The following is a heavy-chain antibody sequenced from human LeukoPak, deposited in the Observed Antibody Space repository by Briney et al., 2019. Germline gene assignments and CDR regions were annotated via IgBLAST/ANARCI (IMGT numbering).Heavy chain of an antibody. V-gene: IGHV3-74*01. D-gene: IGHD3-10*01. CDR2: INSDGSST. J-gene: IGHJ1*01. CDR1: GFTFSSYW. CDR3: ARGDDVMWFGKLLPEYFQH. Sequence: PGGSLRLSCAASGFTFSSYWMHWVRQAPGKGLVWVSRINSDGSSTNYADSVKGRFTISRDNAKNTLYLQMNSLRAEDTAVYYCARGDDVMWFGKLLPEYFQHWGQGTLVTVSS.